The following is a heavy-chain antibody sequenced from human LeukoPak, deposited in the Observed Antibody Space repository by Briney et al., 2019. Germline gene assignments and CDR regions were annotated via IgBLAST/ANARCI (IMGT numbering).Heavy chain of an antibody. CDR3: ARGDYGGNSGLGFDY. Sequence: ASVKVSCKASGYTFTSYYMHWVRQAPGQGLEWMGIINPSGGSTSYAQKFQGRVTMTRDTSTSTVYMELSSLRSEDTAVCYCARGDYGGNSGLGFDYWGQGTLVTVSS. CDR1: GYTFTSYY. D-gene: IGHD4-23*01. J-gene: IGHJ4*02. V-gene: IGHV1-46*01. CDR2: INPSGGST.